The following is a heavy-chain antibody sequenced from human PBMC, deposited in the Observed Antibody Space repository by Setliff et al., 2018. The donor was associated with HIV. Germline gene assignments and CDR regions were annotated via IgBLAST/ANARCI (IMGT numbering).Heavy chain of an antibody. V-gene: IGHV4-59*11. D-gene: IGHD3-22*01. CDR1: GGSISGHY. CDR2: VYSRGTT. J-gene: IGHJ6*03. Sequence: SETLSLTCSVSGGSISGHYWSWVRQPPGKGLEWIGYVYSRGTTNYNPSFKSRVSISLDTSNNQFSLKVRSVTAADTAVYYCARAEGYYDNSVNPGRYYYYYMDVWGKGTTVTVSS. CDR3: ARAEGYYDNSVNPGRYYYYYMDV.